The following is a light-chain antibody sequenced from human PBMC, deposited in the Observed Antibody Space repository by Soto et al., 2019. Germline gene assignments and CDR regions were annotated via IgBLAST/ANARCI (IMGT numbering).Light chain of an antibody. V-gene: IGKV1-6*01. J-gene: IGKJ1*01. CDR3: LQDYNYPWT. CDR2: AAS. CDR1: QGIGND. Sequence: AIQMTQSPSSLSASVGDRVTITCRASQGIGNDLGWYQEKPGKAPNLLIYAASNLQSGVPSRFSGSGSGTAFTHTISSLQPEDFATYYCLQDYNYPWTFGQGTKVEIK.